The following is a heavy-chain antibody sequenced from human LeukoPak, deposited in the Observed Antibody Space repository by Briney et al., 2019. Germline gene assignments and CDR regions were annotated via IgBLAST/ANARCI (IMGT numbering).Heavy chain of an antibody. V-gene: IGHV4-30-4*01. D-gene: IGHD3-22*01. Sequence: SETLSLTCTVSGGSISSGDYYWSWIRQPPGKGLEWIGYIYYSGSTYYNPSLKSRVTISVDTSKNQFSLKLSSVIAADTAVYYCAREARAYYYDSSGYYYTDGFDYWGQGTLVTVSS. CDR1: GGSISSGDYY. CDR3: AREARAYYYDSSGYYYTDGFDY. CDR2: IYYSGST. J-gene: IGHJ4*02.